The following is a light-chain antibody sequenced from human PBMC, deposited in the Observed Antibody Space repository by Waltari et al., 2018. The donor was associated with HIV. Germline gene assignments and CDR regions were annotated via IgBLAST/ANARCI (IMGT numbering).Light chain of an antibody. Sequence: QSVLTQPPSVSAAPGQRVTISCSGSNSNLEKNFVSWYQRLPGTAPKLLIYDDVVRTSVISDRVSGSKSGTSATLGITGLQTGDEATYYCGSWDSRLSGVVFGGGTRLTV. J-gene: IGLJ2*01. CDR1: NSNLEKNF. CDR3: GSWDSRLSGVV. CDR2: DDV. V-gene: IGLV1-51*01.